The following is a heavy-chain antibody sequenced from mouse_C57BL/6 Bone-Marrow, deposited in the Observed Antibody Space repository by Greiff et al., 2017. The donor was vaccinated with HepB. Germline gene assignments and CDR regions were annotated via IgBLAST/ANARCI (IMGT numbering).Heavy chain of an antibody. J-gene: IGHJ3*01. CDR3: ARSKWAWFAY. V-gene: IGHV1-42*01. CDR1: GYSFTSYY. CDR2: INPSTGGT. Sequence: VQMQQSGPELVKPGASVKISCKASGYSFTSYYMNWVKQSPEKSLEWIGEINPSTGGTTYNQKFKAKATLTVDKSSSTAYMQLKSLTSEDSAVYYCARSKWAWFAYWGQGTLVTVSA.